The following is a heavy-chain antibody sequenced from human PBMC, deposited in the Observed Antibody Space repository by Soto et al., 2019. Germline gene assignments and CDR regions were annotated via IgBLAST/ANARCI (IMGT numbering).Heavy chain of an antibody. CDR1: GGSISSSSYY. CDR3: ARTPPKYYDYIWGSYRLGGFDY. Sequence: QLQLQESGPGLVKPSETLSLTCTVSGGSISSSSYYWGWIRQPPGKGLEWIGSIYYSGSTYYNPSLESRVTISVDTSKNQCSLKLSSVTAADTAVYYCARTPPKYYDYIWGSYRLGGFDYWGQGTLVTVSS. D-gene: IGHD3-16*02. V-gene: IGHV4-39*01. J-gene: IGHJ4*02. CDR2: IYYSGST.